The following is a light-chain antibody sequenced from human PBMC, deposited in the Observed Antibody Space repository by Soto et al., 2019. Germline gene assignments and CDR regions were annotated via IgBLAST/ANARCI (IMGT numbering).Light chain of an antibody. CDR3: QQTFRTPPWT. CDR2: GAS. CDR1: QNINNF. J-gene: IGKJ1*01. V-gene: IGKV1-39*01. Sequence: DIQLTQSPSSLSEQVGDRVTSTCRTSQNINNFLNWYRQRPGEAPELLIYGASGLRGVVSTRFSGSGSGTDFTLTISGLQPEDSATYYCQQTFRTPPWTLGQGT.